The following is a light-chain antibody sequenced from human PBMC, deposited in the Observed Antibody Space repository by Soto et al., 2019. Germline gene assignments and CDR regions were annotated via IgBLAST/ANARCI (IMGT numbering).Light chain of an antibody. Sequence: DIQMTQSPSSLSASVGDRVTITCRAGQSISSYLNWYQQKPGKAPKLLIYAASSLQSGVPSRFSGSGSGTDFTLTISSLQPEDFATYYCQHSYSTLTWTFGQGTKVEI. J-gene: IGKJ1*01. CDR2: AAS. CDR3: QHSYSTLTWT. CDR1: QSISSY. V-gene: IGKV1-39*01.